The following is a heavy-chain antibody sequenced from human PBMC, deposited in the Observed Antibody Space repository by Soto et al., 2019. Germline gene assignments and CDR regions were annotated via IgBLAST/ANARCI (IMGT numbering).Heavy chain of an antibody. D-gene: IGHD2-2*01. Sequence: GGSLRLSCAASGFTFSSYSMNWVRQAPGKGLEWVSYISSSSSTIYYADSVKGRFTISRDNAKNSLYLQMNSLRAEDTAVYYCARDRVVVPAAHTNYYYYYMDVWGKGTTVTVSS. V-gene: IGHV3-48*01. CDR2: ISSSSSTI. CDR3: ARDRVVVPAAHTNYYYYYMDV. J-gene: IGHJ6*03. CDR1: GFTFSSYS.